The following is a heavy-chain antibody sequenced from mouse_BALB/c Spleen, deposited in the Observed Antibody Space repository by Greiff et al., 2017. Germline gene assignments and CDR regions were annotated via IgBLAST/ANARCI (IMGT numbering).Heavy chain of an antibody. V-gene: IGHV3-2*02. CDR3: ARWDGSSPWAMDY. CDR1: GYSITSDYA. Sequence: ESGPGLVKPSQSLSLTCTVTGYSITSDYAWNWIRQFPGNKLEWMGYISYSGSTSYNPSLKSRISITRDTSKNQFFLQLNSVTTEDTATYYCARWDGSSPWAMDYWGQGTSVTVSS. D-gene: IGHD1-1*01. J-gene: IGHJ4*01. CDR2: ISYSGST.